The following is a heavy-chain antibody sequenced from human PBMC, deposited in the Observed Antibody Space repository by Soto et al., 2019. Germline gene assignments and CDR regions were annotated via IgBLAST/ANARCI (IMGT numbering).Heavy chain of an antibody. Sequence: ASVKVSCKVSGYTLTELAMHWVRQAPGKGLEWMGGLDPEGKTIYAQKFQGRVTMTEDTSTDTAYMELSSLRSDDTAVYYCARVMYPPWFDPWCQGTLVTVSS. D-gene: IGHD2-2*01. CDR1: GYTLTELA. V-gene: IGHV1-24*01. CDR2: LDPEGKT. J-gene: IGHJ5*02. CDR3: ARVMYPPWFDP.